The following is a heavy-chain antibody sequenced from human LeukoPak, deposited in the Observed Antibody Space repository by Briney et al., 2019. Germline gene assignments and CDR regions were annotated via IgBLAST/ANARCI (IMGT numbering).Heavy chain of an antibody. CDR3: ARERDGDSYMDV. D-gene: IGHD4-17*01. CDR2: IYYSGST. V-gene: IGHV4-30-4*01. J-gene: IGHJ6*02. Sequence: PSQTLSLTCTVSGGSISSGDYYWRWIRQPPGKGLEWIGYIYYSGSTYYNPSLKSRVTISVDTSKNQFSLKLSPVTAADTAVYYCARERDGDSYMDVWGQGTTVTVSS. CDR1: GGSISSGDYY.